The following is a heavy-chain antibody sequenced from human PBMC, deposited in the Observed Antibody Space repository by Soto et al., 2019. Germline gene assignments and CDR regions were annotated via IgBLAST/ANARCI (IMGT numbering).Heavy chain of an antibody. Sequence: PSETLSLTCAVYGGRVSGYYCGVILQTPGKGLEWIGEINHSGSTNYNPSLKSRVTISVDTSKNQFSLKLSSVTAADTAVYYCATTSGWYLNDAFDIWGQGTMVTVSS. CDR2: INHSGST. CDR1: GGRVSGYY. J-gene: IGHJ3*02. CDR3: ATTSGWYLNDAFDI. V-gene: IGHV4-34*01. D-gene: IGHD6-19*01.